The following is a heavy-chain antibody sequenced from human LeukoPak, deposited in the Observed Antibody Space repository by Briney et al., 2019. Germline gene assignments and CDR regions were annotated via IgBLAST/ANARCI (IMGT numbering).Heavy chain of an antibody. CDR1: GGSISDYY. V-gene: IGHV4-59*01. CDR3: VRDRGAS. CDR2: IHSTGTT. J-gene: IGHJ4*02. D-gene: IGHD1-26*01. Sequence: SETLSLTCTVSGGSISDYYWSWLRQPPGKGLEWLGYIHSTGTTNYTPSLKTRVTFSINPSKNQFSLKLTSVTAADTAVYYCVRDRGASWGQGTLVTVSS.